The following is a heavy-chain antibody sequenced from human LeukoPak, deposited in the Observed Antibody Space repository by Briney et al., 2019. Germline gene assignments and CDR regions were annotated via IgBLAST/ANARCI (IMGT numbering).Heavy chain of an antibody. Sequence: PSETLSLTCTVSAVSFSTYYWSWIRQTPGKGLEWIGYIYYSGTTNYNPSLKSRVTISVDTSKNQFSLRLNSVTAADTAVYYCARDGGSGGRLFDSWGQGTLVTVSS. V-gene: IGHV4-59*01. J-gene: IGHJ4*02. D-gene: IGHD2-15*01. CDR1: AVSFSTYY. CDR2: IYYSGTT. CDR3: ARDGGSGGRLFDS.